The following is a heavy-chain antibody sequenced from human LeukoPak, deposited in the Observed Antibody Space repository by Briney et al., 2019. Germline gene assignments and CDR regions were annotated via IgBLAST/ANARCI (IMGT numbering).Heavy chain of an antibody. Sequence: GGSLRLSCAASGFTFSDYYMSWIRQAPGKGLEWVSYISSSGSTIYYADSVKGRFTISRDNAKNSLYLQMDSLRAEDTAVYYCARFDCSSTSCYTGWFDPWGQGTLVTVSS. V-gene: IGHV3-11*04. CDR1: GFTFSDYY. D-gene: IGHD2-2*02. J-gene: IGHJ5*02. CDR2: ISSSGSTI. CDR3: ARFDCSSTSCYTGWFDP.